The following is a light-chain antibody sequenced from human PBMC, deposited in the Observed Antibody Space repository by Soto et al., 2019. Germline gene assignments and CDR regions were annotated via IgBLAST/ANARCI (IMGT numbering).Light chain of an antibody. CDR3: CSYAGSSAFAV. J-gene: IGLJ7*01. Sequence: QSALTQPASVSGSPGQAITISCAGTSSDVANYKFISWYQQHPGKAPKLMIYDSSKRPSGVANRFSGSNSDNAASLTISGLQAEDAADYCRCSYAGSSAFAVFGGGTQLTVL. CDR2: DSS. V-gene: IGLV2-23*03. CDR1: SSDVANYKF.